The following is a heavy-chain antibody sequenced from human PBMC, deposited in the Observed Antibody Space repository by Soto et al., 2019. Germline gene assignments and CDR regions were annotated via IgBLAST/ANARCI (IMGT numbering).Heavy chain of an antibody. CDR3: ARLGDYGSGSY. J-gene: IGHJ4*02. CDR1: GFSFSSFS. D-gene: IGHD3-10*01. V-gene: IGHV3-48*04. Sequence: EVHLVESGGDLVQPGGSLRLSCAASGFSFSSFSMNWVRQAPGKGLEWVSYISGSGTTTYHADSVKGRFTISRDNAKNSLYLQMNSLQAEDTAVYYCARLGDYGSGSYWGQGTLVTVSS. CDR2: ISGSGTTT.